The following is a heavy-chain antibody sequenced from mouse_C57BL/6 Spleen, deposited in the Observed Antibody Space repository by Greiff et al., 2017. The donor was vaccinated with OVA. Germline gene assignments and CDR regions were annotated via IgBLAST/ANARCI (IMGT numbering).Heavy chain of an antibody. CDR2: IWTGGGT. CDR1: GFSLTSYA. V-gene: IGHV2-9-1*01. Sequence: VMLVESGPGLVAPSQSLSITCTVSGFSLTSYAISWVRQPPGKGLEWLGVIWTGGGTNYNSALKSRLSISKDNSKRQVFLKMHSLQTDDTARYYCARNGNDPAWFAYWGQGTLVTVSA. J-gene: IGHJ3*01. CDR3: ARNGNDPAWFAY.